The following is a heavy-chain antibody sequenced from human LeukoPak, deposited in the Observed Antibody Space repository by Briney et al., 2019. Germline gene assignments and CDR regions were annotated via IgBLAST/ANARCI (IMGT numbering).Heavy chain of an antibody. CDR1: GFTFRNYA. V-gene: IGHV3-30-3*01. CDR2: ISYDGNNK. D-gene: IGHD3-10*01. CDR3: ARADCYGSGYYGMDV. Sequence: GGSLRLSCAASGFTFRNYAMHWVRQGPGKGLEGVAIISYDGNNKWDADSVKGRFSISRDNSKNTLSLQMNSLRVEDTAVYYCARADCYGSGYYGMDVWGQGTTVTVSS. J-gene: IGHJ6*02.